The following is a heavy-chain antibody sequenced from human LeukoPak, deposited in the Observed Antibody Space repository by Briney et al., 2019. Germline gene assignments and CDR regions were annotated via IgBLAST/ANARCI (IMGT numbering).Heavy chain of an antibody. J-gene: IGHJ4*02. CDR3: ARGSGYYDRVLDY. Sequence: KPGGSLRLSCAASGFTFSDYYMSWIRQAPGKGLEWVSYISSSGSYTNYADSVKGRFTTSRDNAKNSLYLQMNSLRAEDTAVYFCARGSGYYDRVLDYWGQGTLVTVSS. D-gene: IGHD3-22*01. V-gene: IGHV3-11*03. CDR1: GFTFSDYY. CDR2: ISSSGSYT.